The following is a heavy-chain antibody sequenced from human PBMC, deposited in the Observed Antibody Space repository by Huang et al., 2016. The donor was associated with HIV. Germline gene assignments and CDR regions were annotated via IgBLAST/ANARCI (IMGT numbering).Heavy chain of an antibody. J-gene: IGHJ1*01. Sequence: LQESGPGLVGPSETLSLTCAVSGDSINSNTFYWGWIRRPPGKALEWIGSIYYGGTTYYNPALKRRARIAVDASKNRIFLQLRSVTAADTGVYYCARTGVAVSDDPEYFQHWGQGALVTIS. CDR3: ARTGVAVSDDPEYFQH. CDR1: GDSINSNTFY. D-gene: IGHD3-3*01. CDR2: IYYGGTT. V-gene: IGHV4-39*02.